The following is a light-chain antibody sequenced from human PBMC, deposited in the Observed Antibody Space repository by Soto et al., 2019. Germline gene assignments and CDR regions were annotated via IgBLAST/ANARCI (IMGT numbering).Light chain of an antibody. CDR1: TSNIGAGYD. CDR2: GNS. J-gene: IGLJ2*01. V-gene: IGLV1-40*01. Sequence: QSVLTQPPSASGAPGQRVTISCTGSTSNIGAGYDVHWYQHLPGTAPKLLIYGNSHRPSGVPDRFSASKSGTSASLAIPGLQAEDEADYYCRSYDSSLSGVVFGGGTKLTVL. CDR3: RSYDSSLSGVV.